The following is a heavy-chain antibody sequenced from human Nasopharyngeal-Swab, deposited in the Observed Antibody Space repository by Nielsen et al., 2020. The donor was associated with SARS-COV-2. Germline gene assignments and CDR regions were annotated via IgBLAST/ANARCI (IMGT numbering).Heavy chain of an antibody. CDR2: INPGGDVI. CDR3: ARKVALDI. J-gene: IGHJ3*02. CDR1: GFTVSGYY. Sequence: GESLKIYCAASGFTVSGYYISWIRQAPGKGLDWIAYINPGGDVIAYADSVQGRFSISRDSATNSVYLQMNSLRTYDTAVYFCARKVALDIWGQGTVVTVSS. V-gene: IGHV3-11*01.